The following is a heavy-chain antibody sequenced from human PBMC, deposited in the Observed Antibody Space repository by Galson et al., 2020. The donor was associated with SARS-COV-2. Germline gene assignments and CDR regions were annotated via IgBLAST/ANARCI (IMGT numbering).Heavy chain of an antibody. CDR3: ARLSGYCSGGSCYLKDLDY. CDR2: IYPGDSDT. J-gene: IGHJ4*02. CDR1: GYRFTSYW. D-gene: IGHD2-15*01. Sequence: GESLKISCKGSGYRFTSYWIGWVHQMPGKGLEWMGIIYPGDSDTRYSPSFQGQVTISADKSVNTAYLQWSSLKASDTAMYYCARLSGYCSGGSCYLKDLDYWGQGTLVTVSS. V-gene: IGHV5-51*07.